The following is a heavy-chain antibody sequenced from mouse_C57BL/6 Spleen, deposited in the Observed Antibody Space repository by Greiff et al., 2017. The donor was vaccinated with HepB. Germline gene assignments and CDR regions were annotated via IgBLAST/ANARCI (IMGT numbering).Heavy chain of an antibody. V-gene: IGHV1-26*01. J-gene: IGHJ3*01. CDR2: INPNNGVT. Sequence: VQLQQSGPELVKPGASVKISCKASGYTFTDYYMNWVKQSPGKSLEWIGDINPNNGVTSYNQKFKGKATLTVDKSSSTAYMELRSLTSEDSAVYYCARWDYGSRGFAYWGQGTLVTVSA. CDR3: ARWDYGSRGFAY. CDR1: GYTFTDYY. D-gene: IGHD1-1*01.